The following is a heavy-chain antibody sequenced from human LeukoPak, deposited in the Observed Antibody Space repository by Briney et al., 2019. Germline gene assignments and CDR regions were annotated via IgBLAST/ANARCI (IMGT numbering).Heavy chain of an antibody. V-gene: IGHV4-59*01. J-gene: IGHJ6*02. CDR1: GGSMSGFF. CDR2: IYYSGSST. Sequence: SETLSLTCTVSGGSMSGFFWTWIRQPPGRELEWIGSIYYSGSSTKYNPSLKSRVTISVDTSKSRFSLTLNSATAADTAVYYCARTSRHFYGSGTNLTPWPAGMDVWGQGTTVTVSS. D-gene: IGHD3-10*01. CDR3: ARTSRHFYGSGTNLTPWPAGMDV.